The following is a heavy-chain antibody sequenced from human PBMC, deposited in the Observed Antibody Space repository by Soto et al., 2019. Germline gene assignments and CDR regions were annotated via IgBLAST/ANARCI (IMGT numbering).Heavy chain of an antibody. D-gene: IGHD3-22*01. J-gene: IGHJ6*01. V-gene: IGHV1-69*01. CDR2: IIPLFDEA. CDR1: GGNFSKSA. Sequence: QVQLVQSGAEVKKPGSSVRVSCTASGGNFSKSAFSWVRQAPGQGLEWVGGIIPLFDEADYAPRFQGRVAITADEPTTTAYLELSNPKSDDTAIYYCARAWPRGTMIAIDSDNYGMDVWGQGTAVTVSS. CDR3: ARAWPRGTMIAIDSDNYGMDV.